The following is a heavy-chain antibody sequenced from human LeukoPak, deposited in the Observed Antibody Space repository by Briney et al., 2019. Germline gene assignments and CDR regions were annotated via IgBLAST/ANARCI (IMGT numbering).Heavy chain of an antibody. CDR2: IKDDGSEK. Sequence: GSLRLSCAASGFSFSTYWMTWVRQAPGKGLEWVANIKDDGSEKKYVDSVKGRFTLSRDNAKNSLYLQINSLKAEDTAVYYCATSVPGFGESLNYWGQGTLVTVSS. CDR3: ATSVPGFGESLNY. CDR1: GFSFSTYW. D-gene: IGHD3-10*01. J-gene: IGHJ4*02. V-gene: IGHV3-7*01.